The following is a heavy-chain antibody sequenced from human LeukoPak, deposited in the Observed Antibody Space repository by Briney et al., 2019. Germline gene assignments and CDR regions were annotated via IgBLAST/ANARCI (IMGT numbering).Heavy chain of an antibody. D-gene: IGHD1-7*01. V-gene: IGHV4-34*01. CDR2: INDSGRI. J-gene: IGHJ6*03. Sequence: SATLSLTCAVYRGSFSNYYWSWISQHPGKGLEWIGEINDSGRINYNPSLMSRVTVSADTSKNQFSLRLTSVTATDTAVYYCARRWNYGRNYYIDVWGNGATVSVSS. CDR1: RGSFSNYY. CDR3: ARRWNYGRNYYIDV.